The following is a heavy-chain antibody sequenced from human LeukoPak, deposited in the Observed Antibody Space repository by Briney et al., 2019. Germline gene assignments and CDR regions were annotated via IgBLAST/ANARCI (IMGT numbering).Heavy chain of an antibody. V-gene: IGHV3-23*01. CDR1: GFAFSSYA. Sequence: HPGGSLRLSCAVSGFAFSSYAMSWVRQAPGRGLEWVSSISNSATGGTTYYADSVKGRFTISRDNSRDTLYLQMNRVRAEDTASYYCAKSRGDLLIPDTRPSDSWGRGTLVTVSS. J-gene: IGHJ4*02. CDR3: AKSRGDLLIPDTRPSDS. D-gene: IGHD2-21*01. CDR2: ISNSATGGTT.